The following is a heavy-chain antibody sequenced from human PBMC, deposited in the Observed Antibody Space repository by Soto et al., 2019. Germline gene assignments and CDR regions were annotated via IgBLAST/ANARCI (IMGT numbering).Heavy chain of an antibody. CDR3: ARTPRGQWELPYYYYGMDV. CDR1: GFSITNAW. CDR2: ISYDGSNK. Sequence: PGGSLRLSCAASGFSITNAWMTWVRQPPGKGLEWVAVISYDGSNKYYADSVKGRFTISRDNSKNTLYLQMNSLRAEDTAVYYCARTPRGQWELPYYYYGMDVWGQGTTVTVSS. J-gene: IGHJ6*02. D-gene: IGHD1-26*01. V-gene: IGHV3-30-3*01.